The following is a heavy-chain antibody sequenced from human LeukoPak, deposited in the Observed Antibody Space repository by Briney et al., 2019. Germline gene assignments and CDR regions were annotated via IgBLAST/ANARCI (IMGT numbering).Heavy chain of an antibody. Sequence: PGGSLRLSCAASGFTFSSYWTSWVRQAPGKGLEWVANINQDGSEKNYVDSVKGRFTISRDNAKNLLYLQMNSLRAEDTAVYYCARDDNWNYEDYWGQGTLVTVSS. J-gene: IGHJ4*02. D-gene: IGHD1-7*01. CDR1: GFTFSSYW. CDR2: INQDGSEK. V-gene: IGHV3-7*01. CDR3: ARDDNWNYEDY.